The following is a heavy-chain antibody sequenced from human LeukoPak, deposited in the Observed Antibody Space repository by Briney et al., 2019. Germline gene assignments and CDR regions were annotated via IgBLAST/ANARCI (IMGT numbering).Heavy chain of an antibody. Sequence: PSETLSLTCAVSGYSISSGYYWGWIRQPPGKGLEGIGSIYHSGSTYYKPSLKSRVTISVDTSKTQFSLKLSSVTAADTAVYYCARNPGIAVPDYWGQGTLVTVSS. CDR3: ARNPGIAVPDY. V-gene: IGHV4-38-2*01. J-gene: IGHJ4*02. CDR2: IYHSGST. D-gene: IGHD6-19*01. CDR1: GYSISSGYY.